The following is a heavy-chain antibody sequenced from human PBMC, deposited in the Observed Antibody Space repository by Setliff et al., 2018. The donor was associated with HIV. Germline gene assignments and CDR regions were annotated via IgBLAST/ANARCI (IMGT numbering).Heavy chain of an antibody. J-gene: IGHJ2*01. D-gene: IGHD5-12*01. CDR3: ARLGESGYDFRGYFDL. V-gene: IGHV4-61*01. CDR2: IHNTGST. Sequence: SETLSLTCTVSGGSISSFSYYWSWIRQSPGKGLEWIGYIHNTGSTDSNPSLKSRVTMSVDTSKNQFSLKLSSVTAADTAVFYCARLGESGYDFRGYFDLWGRGTLVTVSS. CDR1: GGSISSFSYY.